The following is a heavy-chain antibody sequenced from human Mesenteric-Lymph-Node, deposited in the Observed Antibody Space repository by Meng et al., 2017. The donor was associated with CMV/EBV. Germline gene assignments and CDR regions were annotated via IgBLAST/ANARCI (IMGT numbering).Heavy chain of an antibody. CDR3: ARGDSGFDFYFDY. J-gene: IGHJ4*02. D-gene: IGHD5-12*01. CDR1: GGSVSSSSYY. Sequence: SGGSVSSSSYYWSWVRQPPGKALEWIGYIYYSETTNYNPSLKSRVTISIDTSKNQFSLKLSSVTAADTAVYYCARGDSGFDFYFDYWGQGTLVTVSS. CDR2: IYYSETT. V-gene: IGHV4-61*01.